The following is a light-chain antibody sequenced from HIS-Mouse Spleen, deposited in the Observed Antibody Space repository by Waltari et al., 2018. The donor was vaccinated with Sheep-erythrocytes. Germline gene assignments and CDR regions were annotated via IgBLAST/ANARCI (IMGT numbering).Light chain of an antibody. Sequence: DIVMTQSPDSLAVSLGERATINCKSSQSVSSYLAWYQQKPGQAPRLLIYDASNRATGIPARFSGSGSGTDFTLTISSLEPEDFAVYYCQQRSNWPPTFGQGTKVEIK. V-gene: IGKV3-11*01. CDR3: QQRSNWPPT. J-gene: IGKJ1*01. CDR2: DAS. CDR1: QSVSSY.